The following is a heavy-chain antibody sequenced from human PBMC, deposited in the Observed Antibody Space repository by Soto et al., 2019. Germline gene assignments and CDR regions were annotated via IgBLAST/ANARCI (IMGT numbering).Heavy chain of an antibody. J-gene: IGHJ4*02. D-gene: IGHD3-16*01. CDR1: GFTFSDST. V-gene: IGHV3-73*01. Sequence: EVQLVESGGGLVQPGGSLKVSCAASGFTFSDSTIHWVRQASGKGLEWVGRIRSKANNYATAYAASVKGRFTISRDXXKXXXXXXXXXXXXXXXXXXXXXXXXXXXSXRGDDYWGQGTLVTVSS. CDR3: XXXXXXXSXRGDDY. CDR2: IRSKANNYAT.